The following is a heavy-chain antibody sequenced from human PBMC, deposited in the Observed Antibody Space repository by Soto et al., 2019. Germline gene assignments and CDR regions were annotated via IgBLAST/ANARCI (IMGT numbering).Heavy chain of an antibody. CDR3: ARPDSSGYYYGHDAFEI. D-gene: IGHD3-22*01. Sequence: ESLKISCKGSGYSFTSYWIGWVRQMPGKGLEWMGIIYPGDSDTRYSPPFQGQVTISADKSISTAYLQWSSLRASDTDMYYCARPDSSGYYYGHDAFEIWGQGTMVTVSS. J-gene: IGHJ3*02. V-gene: IGHV5-51*01. CDR1: GYSFTSYW. CDR2: IYPGDSDT.